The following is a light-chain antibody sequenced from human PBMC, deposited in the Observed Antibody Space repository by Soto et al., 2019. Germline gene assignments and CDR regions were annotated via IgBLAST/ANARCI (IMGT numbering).Light chain of an antibody. CDR1: QNVNGW. J-gene: IGKJ1*01. CDR2: KAS. CDR3: QQYGSSGT. V-gene: IGKV1-5*03. Sequence: DIQMTQSPSTLSASVGDRVTITGRASQNVNGWLAWYQQKPGKAPKLLINKASTLESGVPSRFSGRGFGTEFTLTISRLEPEDFAVYYCQQYGSSGTFGQGTKVDI.